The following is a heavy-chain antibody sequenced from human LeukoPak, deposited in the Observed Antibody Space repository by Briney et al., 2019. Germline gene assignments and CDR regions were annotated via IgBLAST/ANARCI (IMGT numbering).Heavy chain of an antibody. V-gene: IGHV5-51*01. Sequence: GESLKISCKGSGYSFTSYWIGWVRQMPGKGLELMGIIYPGDSDTRYSPYFQGQITISADKSISTAYLQWSSLKASDTAMYYCARGQVEMATIGALGAFDIWGQGTMVTVSS. J-gene: IGHJ3*02. CDR2: IYPGDSDT. D-gene: IGHD5-24*01. CDR3: ARGQVEMATIGALGAFDI. CDR1: GYSFTSYW.